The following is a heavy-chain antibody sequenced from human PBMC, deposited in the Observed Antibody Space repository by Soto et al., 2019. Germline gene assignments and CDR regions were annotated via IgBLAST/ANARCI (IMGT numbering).Heavy chain of an antibody. J-gene: IGHJ6*03. Sequence: GASVKVSCEASGYTFTSYGISWVRQAPGQGLDWMGWISAYNGNTNYAQKLQGRVTMTTDTSTSTAYMELRSLRSDDTAVYYCARIEHYDFWSGAIYYMDVWGKGTTVTVSS. CDR2: ISAYNGNT. D-gene: IGHD3-3*01. V-gene: IGHV1-18*01. CDR1: GYTFTSYG. CDR3: ARIEHYDFWSGAIYYMDV.